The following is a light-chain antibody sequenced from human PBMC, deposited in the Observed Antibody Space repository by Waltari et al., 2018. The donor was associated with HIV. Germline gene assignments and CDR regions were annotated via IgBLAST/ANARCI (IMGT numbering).Light chain of an antibody. CDR2: KAS. CDR3: QQYMSYRT. CDR1: QSISSW. V-gene: IGKV1-5*03. Sequence: DIQMTQSPSTLSASVGDRVTITCRASQSISSWLAWYQQKPVKAPKLLIYKASSLQSGVPSRFSGSGSGTEFTLTISSLQPDDFATYHCQQYMSYRTFGQGTKVEIK. J-gene: IGKJ1*01.